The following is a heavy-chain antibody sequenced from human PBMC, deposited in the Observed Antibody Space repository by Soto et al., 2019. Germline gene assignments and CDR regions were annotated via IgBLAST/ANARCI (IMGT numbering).Heavy chain of an antibody. Sequence: QVQLVQSGAEVKKPGASVKVSCKASGYTFTSYDINWVRQATGQGLERMGWMNPNSGNTGYAQKFQGRVTMTRNTSISTAYKELSSLRSEDTAVYYCARSYYDILTGYYSFDYWGQGTMVTVSS. CDR3: ARSYYDILTGYYSFDY. V-gene: IGHV1-8*01. D-gene: IGHD3-9*01. J-gene: IGHJ4*02. CDR1: GYTFTSYD. CDR2: MNPNSGNT.